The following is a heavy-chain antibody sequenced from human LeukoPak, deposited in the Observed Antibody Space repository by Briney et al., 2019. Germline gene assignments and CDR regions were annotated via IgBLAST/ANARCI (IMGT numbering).Heavy chain of an antibody. CDR3: ARGFGYGDYAVDY. V-gene: IGHV4-34*01. CDR2: INHSGST. Sequence: PSETLSLTCAVYGGSFSGYYWTWIRQPPGKGLEWIGEINHSGSTNCNPSLKSRVTISVDTSKNQFSLKLSSVTAADTAVYYCARGFGYGDYAVDYWGQGTLVTVSS. J-gene: IGHJ4*02. CDR1: GGSFSGYY. D-gene: IGHD4-17*01.